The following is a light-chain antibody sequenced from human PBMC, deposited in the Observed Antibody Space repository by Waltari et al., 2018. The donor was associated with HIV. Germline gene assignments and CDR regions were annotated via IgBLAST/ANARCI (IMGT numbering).Light chain of an antibody. CDR3: QQRTNWPPYS. CDR2: DAS. CDR1: RSVGSY. J-gene: IGKJ2*03. Sequence: IVLTLSQATLSLSPGERATLSCRASRSVGSYLAWYQQKPGQAPRLLIYDASNRATGIPARFSGSGSGTDFTLTISSLEPEDFAVYYCQQRTNWPPYSFGQGTKLEIK. V-gene: IGKV3-11*01.